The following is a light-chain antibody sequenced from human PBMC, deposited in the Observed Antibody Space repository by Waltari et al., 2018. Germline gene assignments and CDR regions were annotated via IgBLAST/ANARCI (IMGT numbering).Light chain of an antibody. CDR2: GAA. CDR1: QDISNS. Sequence: DIQMTQSPSSLSASVGDRVTITCRASQDISNSLAWYQQKAGKAPKLLLSGAARLESGVPSRFSGSGSGTHYTLTISSLQPEDFATYYCQQYYTMWTFGQGTKVEVK. J-gene: IGKJ1*01. CDR3: QQYYTMWT. V-gene: IGKV1-NL1*01.